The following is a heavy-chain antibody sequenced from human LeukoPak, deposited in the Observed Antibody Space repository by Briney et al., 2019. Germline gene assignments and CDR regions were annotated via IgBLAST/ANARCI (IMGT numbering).Heavy chain of an antibody. CDR1: GFTFLDCG. J-gene: IGHJ4*02. D-gene: IGHD6-13*01. V-gene: IGHV3-21*01. CDR2: ISSSSSYI. Sequence: GGSLRLSCTASGFTFLDCGMSWVRQAPGKGLEWVSSISSSSSYIYYADSVKGRFTISRDNARNSLYLQMNSLRAEDTAVYYCARDWGQAAAAWDDDLTGWGQGTLVTVSS. CDR3: ARDWGQAAAAWDDDLTG.